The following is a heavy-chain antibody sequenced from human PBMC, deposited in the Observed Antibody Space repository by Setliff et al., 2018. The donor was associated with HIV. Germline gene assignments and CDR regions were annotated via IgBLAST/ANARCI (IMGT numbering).Heavy chain of an antibody. Sequence: ASVKVSCKTSGYTFINYGITGVRQAPGQGLEWMGWISPYNDYTNYEQNPQCRVRMTTDTSTRTANMDLRSLRSNDTAVYYCARGGYYSGSGMNYHYYGLDVWGQGTTVPV. CDR3: ARGGYYSGSGMNYHYYGLDV. CDR2: ISPYNDYT. CDR1: GYTFINYG. J-gene: IGHJ6*02. V-gene: IGHV1-18*04. D-gene: IGHD3-10*01.